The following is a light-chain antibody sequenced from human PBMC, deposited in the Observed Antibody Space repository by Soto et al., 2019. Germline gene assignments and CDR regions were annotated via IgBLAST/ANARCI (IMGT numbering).Light chain of an antibody. Sequence: DIQMTQSPSSLSASVGDRVTITCRASQSISTYLNWLQQKPGKAPEVLIYGTSSLQSGVPVRFGGSGSGTEFTLSISSLQPEDVATYYCQQTYSRVLSFGGGTKVDIK. V-gene: IGKV1-39*01. J-gene: IGKJ4*01. CDR1: QSISTY. CDR2: GTS. CDR3: QQTYSRVLS.